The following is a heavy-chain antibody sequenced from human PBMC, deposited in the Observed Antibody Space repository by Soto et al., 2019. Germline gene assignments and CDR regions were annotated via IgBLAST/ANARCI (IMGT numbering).Heavy chain of an antibody. D-gene: IGHD6-6*01. Sequence: PSETLSLTCAVYGGSFSGFYWSWIRQPPGKGLEWIGEINHRGSTNYNPSLKSRVTISVDTSKNQFSLKLSSVTAADTAVYYCARTSRFDYWGQGTLVTVSS. CDR3: ARTSRFDY. CDR2: INHRGST. CDR1: GGSFSGFY. V-gene: IGHV4-34*01. J-gene: IGHJ4*02.